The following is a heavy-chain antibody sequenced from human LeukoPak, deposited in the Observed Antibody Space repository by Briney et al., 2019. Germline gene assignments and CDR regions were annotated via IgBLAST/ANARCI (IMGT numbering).Heavy chain of an antibody. V-gene: IGHV4-59*01. D-gene: IGHD3-22*01. Sequence: SETLSLTCAVPGGSISSYYWSWIRQPPGKGLEWIGYIYYSGSTNYNPSLKSRVTISVDTSKNQFSLKLSSVTAADTAVYYCARGDYDSSGYFPVWGQGTLVTVSS. CDR1: GGSISSYY. CDR2: IYYSGST. J-gene: IGHJ4*02. CDR3: ARGDYDSSGYFPV.